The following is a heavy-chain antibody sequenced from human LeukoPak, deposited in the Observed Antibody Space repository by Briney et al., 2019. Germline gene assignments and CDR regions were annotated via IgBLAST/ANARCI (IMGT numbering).Heavy chain of an antibody. V-gene: IGHV3-7*01. D-gene: IGHD3-22*01. CDR1: GFTFSSYW. CDR2: IKQDGSEK. CDR3: ARDEYYYDSSGSMYYFDY. Sequence: GGSLRLSCAASGFTFSSYWVSWVRQAPGKGLEWVANIKQDGSEKYYVDSVKGRFTISRDNAKNSLYLQMNSLRAEDTAVYYCARDEYYYDSSGSMYYFDYWGQGTLVTVSS. J-gene: IGHJ4*02.